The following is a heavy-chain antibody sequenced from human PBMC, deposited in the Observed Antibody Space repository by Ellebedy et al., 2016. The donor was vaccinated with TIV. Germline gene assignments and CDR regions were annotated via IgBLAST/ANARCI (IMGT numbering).Heavy chain of an antibody. CDR3: ASLRD. V-gene: IGHV4-59*01. J-gene: IGHJ4*02. CDR2: IFHTGII. CDR1: GVSITRCY. Sequence: SETLSLTXSVSGVSITRCYWSWIRQPPGRGLEWIGYIFHTGIIKYNPSLKSRVTISMDTSNSHFSLNLTSMTAADTAVYFCASLRDWGQGTLVTVSS. D-gene: IGHD5-24*01.